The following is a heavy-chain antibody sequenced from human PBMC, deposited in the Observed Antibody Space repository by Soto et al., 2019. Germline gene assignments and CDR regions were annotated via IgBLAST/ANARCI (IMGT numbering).Heavy chain of an antibody. CDR2: ISRRGRGDA. D-gene: IGHD3-22*01. CDR1: GFTFNSYV. CDR3: ARGRYLDSSDYWVANLPFDH. Sequence: GGSLRLSCAASGFTFNSYVMTWVRQAPGEWLEWVSSISRRGRGDAYYGDCVKGRFTISRDNSENTLFLQMNNLRDEDTALYYCARGRYLDSSDYWVANLPFDHWGLGTLVTVSS. V-gene: IGHV3-23*01. J-gene: IGHJ4*02.